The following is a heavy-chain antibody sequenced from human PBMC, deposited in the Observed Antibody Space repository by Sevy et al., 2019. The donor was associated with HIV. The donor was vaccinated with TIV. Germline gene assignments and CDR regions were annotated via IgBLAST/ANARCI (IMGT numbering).Heavy chain of an antibody. CDR1: GFTFSSYG. V-gene: IGHV3-30*02. J-gene: IGHJ6*02. CDR2: IRYDGSNK. CDR3: VIDARTSGAGAYYFGMDV. D-gene: IGHD2-15*01. Sequence: GGCLRLSCAASGFTFSSYGMHWVRQAPGKGLEWMTFIRYDGSNKYYADSVKGRFTISRDSSKNTLYLQMNSLRAEDTAVYYCVIDARTSGAGAYYFGMDVWGQGTTVTVSS.